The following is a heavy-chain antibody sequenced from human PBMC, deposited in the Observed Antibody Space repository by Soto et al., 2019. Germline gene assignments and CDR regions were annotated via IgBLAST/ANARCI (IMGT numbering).Heavy chain of an antibody. CDR2: IYYSGST. V-gene: IGHV4-61*08. Sequence: PSETLSLTCTVSGASVSSGGYYWNWIRQPPGKGLEWIGYIYYSGSTNYNPSLKSRVTISEDTSKNQISLKLSSVTAADTAVYYCARFSGYFDYWGQGTLVTVSS. CDR1: GASVSSGGYY. CDR3: ARFSGYFDY. J-gene: IGHJ4*02.